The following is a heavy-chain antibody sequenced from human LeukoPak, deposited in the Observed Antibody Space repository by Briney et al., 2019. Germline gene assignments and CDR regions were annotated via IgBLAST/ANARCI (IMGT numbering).Heavy chain of an antibody. CDR1: GFTFSSYA. CDR2: ISGNGRTT. V-gene: IGHV3-23*01. CDR3: AKEGYSSSWNADFDY. D-gene: IGHD6-13*01. Sequence: GGSLRLSCAASGFTFSSYAMSWVRQAPGKGLEWVSAISGNGRTTYYAESVKGRFTISRDNSKNTLYLQMSSLRAEDTAVYYCAKEGYSSSWNADFDYWGQGTLVTVSS. J-gene: IGHJ4*02.